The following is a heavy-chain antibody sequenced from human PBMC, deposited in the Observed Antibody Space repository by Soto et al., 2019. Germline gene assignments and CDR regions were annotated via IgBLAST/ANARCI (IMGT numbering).Heavy chain of an antibody. CDR1: GGSFSGYY. CDR2: INHSGST. Sequence: PSVTLSLTCAVYGGSFSGYYWSWIRQPPGKGLEWIGEINHSGSTNYNPSLKSRVTISVDTSKNQFSLKLSSVTAADTAVYYCARDPPKYCSGGSCYRGFRDYWGQGTLVTVS. V-gene: IGHV4-34*01. J-gene: IGHJ4*02. D-gene: IGHD2-15*01. CDR3: ARDPPKYCSGGSCYRGFRDY.